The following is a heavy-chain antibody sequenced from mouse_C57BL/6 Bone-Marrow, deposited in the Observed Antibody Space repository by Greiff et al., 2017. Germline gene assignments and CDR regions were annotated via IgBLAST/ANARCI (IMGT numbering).Heavy chain of an antibody. CDR1: GYTFTSSW. V-gene: IGHV1-69*01. D-gene: IGHD1-1*01. J-gene: IGHJ1*03. CDR2: IAPSDSYT. CDR3: ARCWNYGSSDGYVEV. Sequence: QVQLQQPGAELVMPGASVKLSCKASGYTFTSSWMHWVKQRPGPGLAWIGEIAPSDSYTNYNQKFKGKSTLTVDKSSSTAYMQISSRTSEDAAVYYGARCWNYGSSDGYVEVWGTGTTVTVSS.